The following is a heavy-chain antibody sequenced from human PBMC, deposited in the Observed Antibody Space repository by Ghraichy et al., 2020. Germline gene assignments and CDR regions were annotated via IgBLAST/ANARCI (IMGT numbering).Heavy chain of an antibody. CDR3: ARAEAVVVPAAMSDYYYYGMDV. J-gene: IGHJ6*02. V-gene: IGHV3-33*01. CDR1: GFTFSSYG. CDR2: IWYDGSNK. Sequence: GGSLRLSCAASGFTFSSYGMHWVRQAPGKGLEWVAVIWYDGSNKYYADSVKGRFTISRDNSKNTLYLQMNSLRAEDTAGYYCARAEAVVVPAAMSDYYYYGMDVWGQGTTVTVSS. D-gene: IGHD2-2*01.